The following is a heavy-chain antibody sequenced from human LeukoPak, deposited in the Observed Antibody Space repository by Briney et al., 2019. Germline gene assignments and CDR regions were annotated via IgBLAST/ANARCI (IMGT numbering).Heavy chain of an antibody. Sequence: ASVKVSCKVSGYTLTELSMHWVRQAPGKGLEWMGGFDPEDGETIYAQKFQGRVTMTEDTSTDTAYMELSSLRSEDTAVYYCATVIAVRGGYYYGMDVWGQGTTVTVSS. D-gene: IGHD6-6*01. J-gene: IGHJ6*02. CDR1: GYTLTELS. CDR2: FDPEDGET. CDR3: ATVIAVRGGYYYGMDV. V-gene: IGHV1-24*01.